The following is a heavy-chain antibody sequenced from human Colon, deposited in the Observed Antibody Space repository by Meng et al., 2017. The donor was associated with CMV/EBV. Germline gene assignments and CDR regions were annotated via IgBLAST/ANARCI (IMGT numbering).Heavy chain of an antibody. CDR3: ASLPLIMIFGGKPRDMDV. V-gene: IGHV3-66*02. CDR2: FYSGGST. CDR1: GFTFGSFT. Sequence: GGSLRLSCAASGFTFGSFTLNWVRQAPGKGLEWVSVFYSGGSTYYAASVKGRFTISRDISKNTLYLQMNSLRTEDTGVYYCASLPLIMIFGGKPRDMDVWGQGTTVTVSS. D-gene: IGHD3/OR15-3a*01. J-gene: IGHJ6*02.